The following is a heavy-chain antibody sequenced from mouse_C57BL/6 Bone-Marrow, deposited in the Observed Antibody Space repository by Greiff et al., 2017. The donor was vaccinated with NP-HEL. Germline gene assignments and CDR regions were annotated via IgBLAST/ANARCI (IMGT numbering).Heavy chain of an antibody. J-gene: IGHJ4*01. CDR2: IYPGGGYT. V-gene: IGHV1-63*01. CDR1: GYTFTNYW. D-gene: IGHD2-4*01. Sequence: VQLQQSGAELVRPGTSVTMSCKASGYTFTNYWIGWAKQRPGHGLEWIGDIYPGGGYTNYNEKLKGKATLTADKSSSTAYMQFSSLTSEDSAIYYCAIYYDYDGGDYYAMDYWGQGTSVTVSS. CDR3: AIYYDYDGGDYYAMDY.